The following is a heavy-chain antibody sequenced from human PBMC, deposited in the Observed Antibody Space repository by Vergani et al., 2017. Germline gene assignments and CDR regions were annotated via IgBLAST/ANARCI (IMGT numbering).Heavy chain of an antibody. Sequence: QAQLQESGPGLVKPSETLSLTCHVFGVSVTDYNCNWIRQAPGKGLEWIGSLSTTGGPTHASHNPSLKSRVSISVDTSKSQFSLRLTSVNAADSAIYYCAGDTRSWQKADRWGQGLLVSVSS. CDR3: AGDTRSWQKADR. V-gene: IGHV4-59*02. J-gene: IGHJ5*02. CDR1: GVSVTDYN. D-gene: IGHD6-13*01. CDR2: LSTTGGP.